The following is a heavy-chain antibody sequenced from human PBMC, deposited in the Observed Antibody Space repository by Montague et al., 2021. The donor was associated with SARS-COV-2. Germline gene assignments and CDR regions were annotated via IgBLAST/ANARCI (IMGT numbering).Heavy chain of an antibody. J-gene: IGHJ3*02. Sequence: SETLSLTCAVYGGSITGYYWSWLRRSPGRGLEWIAYIYDGGAVNYNPSLGSRVTISTDTSKNQLSLKVNSVTAAETAVYYCLKDHPYGGPRGGYGIWGQGTVVTVSS. V-gene: IGHV4-59*01. CDR1: GGSITGYY. D-gene: IGHD3-16*01. CDR3: LKDHPYGGPRGGYGI. CDR2: IYDGGAV.